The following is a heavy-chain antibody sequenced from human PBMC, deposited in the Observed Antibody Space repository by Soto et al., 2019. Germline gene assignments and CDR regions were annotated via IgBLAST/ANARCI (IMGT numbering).Heavy chain of an antibody. D-gene: IGHD1-1*01. CDR2: IYHSGST. J-gene: IGHJ4*02. CDR3: AKQRVNFDY. Sequence: SETLSLTCAVSGGSISSGDYSWSWIRQPPGKGLEWIGYIYHSGSTNYNPSLKSRVTISVDTSKNQFSLKLTSVTAADTAVYYCAKQRVNFDYWGQGTLVTVSS. V-gene: IGHV4-30-2*01. CDR1: GGSISSGDYS.